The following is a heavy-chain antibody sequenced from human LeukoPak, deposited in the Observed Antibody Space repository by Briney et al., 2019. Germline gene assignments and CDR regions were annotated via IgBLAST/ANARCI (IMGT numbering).Heavy chain of an antibody. D-gene: IGHD3-10*02. V-gene: IGHV3-9*01. CDR1: GFTFNDYA. Sequence: GGSLRLSCATSGFTFNDYAMYWVRQAPGKGLEWVSGISWNSRSIAYADSVKGRFTISRDNAKNSLYLQMNSLRAEDTAVYYCAELGITMIGGVWGKGTTVTISS. CDR3: AELGITMIGGV. J-gene: IGHJ6*04. CDR2: ISWNSRSI.